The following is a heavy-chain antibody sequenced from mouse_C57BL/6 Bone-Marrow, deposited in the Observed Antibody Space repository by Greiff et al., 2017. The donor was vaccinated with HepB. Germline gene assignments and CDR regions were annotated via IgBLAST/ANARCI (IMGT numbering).Heavy chain of an antibody. CDR1: GFTFSSYG. CDR3: ARLGAY. Sequence: EVQRVESGGDLVKPGGSLELSCAASGFTFSSYGMSWVRQTPDKRLEWVATISSGGSYTYYPDSVKGRFTISRDKAKNTLYLQMSSLRSADTAMYYCARLGAYWGQGTLVTVSA. CDR2: ISSGGSYT. V-gene: IGHV5-6*01. J-gene: IGHJ3*01.